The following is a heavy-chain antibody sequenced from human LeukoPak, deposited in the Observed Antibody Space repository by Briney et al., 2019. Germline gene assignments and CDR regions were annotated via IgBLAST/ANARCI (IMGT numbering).Heavy chain of an antibody. J-gene: IGHJ3*02. CDR3: ARHVRGVITDAFDI. CDR2: IYYSGIT. V-gene: IGHV4-59*01. CDR1: GGSISSYY. D-gene: IGHD3-10*02. Sequence: SETLSLTCTVSGGSISSYYWSWIRQPPGKGLEWIGYIYYSGITTYNPSLKSRVTTPIATSKNQFTLKLTSVTAAETAVYHCARHVRGVITDAFDIWGQGTMVTVSS.